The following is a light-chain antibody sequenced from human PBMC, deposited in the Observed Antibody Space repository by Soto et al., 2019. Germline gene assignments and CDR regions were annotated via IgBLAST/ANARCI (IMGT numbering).Light chain of an antibody. CDR2: DAS. J-gene: IGKJ2*01. V-gene: IGKV3-11*01. CDR1: QSVSSY. Sequence: EIVLTQSPATLSLSPGEGATLSCRASQSVSSYFAWYQQKPGQAPRLLIYDASNRATGIPARFSGSGSGTVFTLTISSLEPEDFAVYYCQQRSNWPPYTFGQGTKLEIK. CDR3: QQRSNWPPYT.